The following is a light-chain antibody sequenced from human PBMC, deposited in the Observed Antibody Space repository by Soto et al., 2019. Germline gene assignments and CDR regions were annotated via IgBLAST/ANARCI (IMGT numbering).Light chain of an antibody. J-gene: IGLJ1*01. CDR1: SRDIGGYDF. CDR2: DVS. CDR3: SSFSNSDTPYV. Sequence: QSALAQPASVSGSPGQSITISCAGSSRDIGGYDFVSWYQQHPGEVPKLIIFDVSDQPSGVSDRFSGSKSGDTASLTISGLQVEDEADYYCSSFSNSDTPYVFGTGTKLTVL. V-gene: IGLV2-14*03.